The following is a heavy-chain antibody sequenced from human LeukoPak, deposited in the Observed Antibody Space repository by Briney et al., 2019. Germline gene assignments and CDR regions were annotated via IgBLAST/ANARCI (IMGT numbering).Heavy chain of an antibody. V-gene: IGHV3-15*01. CDR2: IRSKTDGGTK. D-gene: IGHD1-26*01. Sequence: PGRSLRLSCAASGFTFSSYGMHWVRQAPGKGLEWVGRIRSKTDGGTKDYAAPVKGRFTISRDDSKNTLYLQMNSLKTEDTAVYYCSTGGSYYENWGQGTLVTVSS. J-gene: IGHJ4*02. CDR1: GFTFSSYG. CDR3: STGGSYYEN.